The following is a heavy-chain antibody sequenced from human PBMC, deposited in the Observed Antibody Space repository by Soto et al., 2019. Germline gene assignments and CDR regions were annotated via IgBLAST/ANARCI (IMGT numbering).Heavy chain of an antibody. CDR3: ARLIVATTWYYFDY. CDR1: GYTFTSYA. CDR2: IIPIIGIA. J-gene: IGHJ4*02. Sequence: ASVKVSCKASGYTFTSYAMHWVRQAPGQRLEWMGRIIPIIGIAKYSQKFQGRVTITADKSTSTAYIELISLRSEDTAVYYCARLIVATTWYYFDYWGQGTLVTVSS. V-gene: IGHV1-3*01. D-gene: IGHD5-12*01.